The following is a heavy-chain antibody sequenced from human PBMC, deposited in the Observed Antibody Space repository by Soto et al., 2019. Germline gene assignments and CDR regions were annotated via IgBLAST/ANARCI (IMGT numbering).Heavy chain of an antibody. J-gene: IGHJ4*02. Sequence: QVQLVESGGGVVQPGTSLRLSCSASGFTFSRYVMHWVRQAPGKGLDWVTLISYEGTNKKYAESVKGRFTISRDNSKNTVSLQMNTLRAEDTAVYYCVAADQWLADPLDYWGQGTLVTVSS. CDR2: ISYEGTNK. V-gene: IGHV3-30-3*01. D-gene: IGHD6-19*01. CDR3: VAADQWLADPLDY. CDR1: GFTFSRYV.